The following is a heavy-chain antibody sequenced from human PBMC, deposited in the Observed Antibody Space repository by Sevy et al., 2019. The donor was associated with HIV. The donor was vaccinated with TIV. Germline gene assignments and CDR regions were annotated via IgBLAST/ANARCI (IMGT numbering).Heavy chain of an antibody. CDR2: INHSGST. Sequence: LLQLRRLSLTFVVYGGSFSGYYWSWIRQPPGKGLEWIGEINHSGSTNYNPSLKSRVTISADTSKNQFSLKLSSVTAADTAVYYCATRRGHLSFDYWGQGTLVTVSS. CDR1: GGSFSGYY. CDR3: ATRRGHLSFDY. V-gene: IGHV4-34*01. J-gene: IGHJ4*02.